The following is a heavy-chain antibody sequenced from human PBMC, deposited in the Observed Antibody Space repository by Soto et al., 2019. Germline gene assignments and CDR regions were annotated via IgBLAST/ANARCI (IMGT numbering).Heavy chain of an antibody. CDR1: GFTFSSYS. CDR2: ISSSSSTI. J-gene: IGHJ3*02. D-gene: IGHD6-6*01. Sequence: PGGSLRLSCAASGFTFSSYSMNWVRQAPGKGLEWVSYISSSSSTIYYADSVKGRFTISRDNAKNSLYLQMNSLRDEDTAVYYCARGFQYSRALIGAFDIWGQGTMVTVSS. CDR3: ARGFQYSRALIGAFDI. V-gene: IGHV3-48*02.